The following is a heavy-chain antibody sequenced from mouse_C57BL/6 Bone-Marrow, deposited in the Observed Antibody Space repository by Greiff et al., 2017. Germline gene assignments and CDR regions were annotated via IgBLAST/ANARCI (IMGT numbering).Heavy chain of an antibody. D-gene: IGHD4-1*01. J-gene: IGHJ1*03. CDR3: ARHRTGTYFDV. V-gene: IGHV5-6*02. CDR2: ISSGGSYT. CDR1: GFTFSSYG. Sequence: DVKLVESGGDLVKPGGSLKLSCAASGFTFSSYGMSWLRQTPDKRLEWVATISSGGSYTYYPDSVKGRFTISRDNAKNTLYLQMSSLKAEDTAMYYCARHRTGTYFDVWGTGTTVTVSS.